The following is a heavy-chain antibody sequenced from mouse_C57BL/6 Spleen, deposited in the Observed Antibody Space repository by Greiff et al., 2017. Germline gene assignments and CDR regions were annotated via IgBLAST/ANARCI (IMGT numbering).Heavy chain of an antibody. D-gene: IGHD3-1*01. Sequence: QVQLQQSGAELARPGASVKMSCKASGYTFTSYTMHWVKQRPGQGLEWIGYINPSSGYTKYNQKFKDKATLTADKSSSTAYMQLSSLTSEDSAVYYCARKTGLIHYFDYWGQGTTLTVSS. V-gene: IGHV1-4*01. J-gene: IGHJ2*01. CDR2: INPSSGYT. CDR3: ARKTGLIHYFDY. CDR1: GYTFTSYT.